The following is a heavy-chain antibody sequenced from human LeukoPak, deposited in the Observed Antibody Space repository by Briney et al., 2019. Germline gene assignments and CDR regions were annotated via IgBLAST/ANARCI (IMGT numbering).Heavy chain of an antibody. CDR3: ARATESAAGDY. CDR1: GFTFSSYG. CDR2: ISSSSSTI. Sequence: GGSLRLSCAASGFTFSSYGMTWVRQAPGKGLEWVSYISSSSSTIYYADSVKGRFTISRDNAKNSLYLQLNSLRAEDTAVYYCARATESAAGDYWGQGTLVTVSS. D-gene: IGHD6-13*01. V-gene: IGHV3-48*01. J-gene: IGHJ4*02.